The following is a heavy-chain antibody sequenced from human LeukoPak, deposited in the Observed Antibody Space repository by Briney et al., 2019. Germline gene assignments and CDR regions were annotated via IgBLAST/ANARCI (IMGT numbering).Heavy chain of an antibody. D-gene: IGHD3-22*01. CDR1: GGSISSSSYY. V-gene: IGHV4-39*01. J-gene: IGHJ4*02. CDR3: ARQFYYDSGGSHY. Sequence: SETLSLTCTVPGGSISSSSYYWGWIRQPPGKGLEWIGSIFYSGSTYYNPSLESRVTISVDTSKNQFSLKLSSVTAADTAVYYCARQFYYDSGGSHYWGQGTLVTVSS. CDR2: IFYSGST.